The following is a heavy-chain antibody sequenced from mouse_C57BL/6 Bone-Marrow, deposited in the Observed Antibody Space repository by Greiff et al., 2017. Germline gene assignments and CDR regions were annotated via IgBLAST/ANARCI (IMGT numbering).Heavy chain of an antibody. J-gene: IGHJ2*01. CDR1: GFNIKDDY. CDR3: TTWEILNYYCSSFGD. V-gene: IGHV14-4*01. Sequence: VQLQQSGAELVRPGASVKLSCTASGFNIKDDYMHWVKQRPEQGLEWIGWIDPENGDTEYASKFQGKATITADTSSNTAYLQLSSLTSDDTAFYYCTTWEILNYYCSSFGDWGQGTTLTVSS. D-gene: IGHD1-1*01. CDR2: IDPENGDT.